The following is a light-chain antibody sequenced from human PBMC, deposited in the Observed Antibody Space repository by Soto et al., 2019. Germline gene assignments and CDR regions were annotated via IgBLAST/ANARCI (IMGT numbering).Light chain of an antibody. J-gene: IGKJ2*01. Sequence: DIPLTQSPSFLSASVGDRVTITCRASQDISTYLAWYQQKPGKAPKFLIYSASTLQSGVSSRFSGSGSGTDFTLNISSLQPDDFATYYCQQYNRYSYTFGQGTKLEI. V-gene: IGKV1-9*01. CDR3: QQYNRYSYT. CDR2: SAS. CDR1: QDISTY.